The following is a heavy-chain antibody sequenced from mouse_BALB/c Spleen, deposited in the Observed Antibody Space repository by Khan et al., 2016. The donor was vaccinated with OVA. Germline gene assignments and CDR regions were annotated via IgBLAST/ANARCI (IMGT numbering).Heavy chain of an antibody. CDR2: ISPGSGDT. CDR1: GYTFTDYY. Sequence: QLQQSGAELARPGASVKLSCKASGYTFTDYYINWVKRRTGQGLEWIGEISPGSGDTYYNERFKGKATLTADKSSSTAYMQLSSLTSEASAVYFCARRNYFGYTFAYWGQGTLVTVSA. CDR3: ARRNYFGYTFAY. V-gene: IGHV1-77*01. J-gene: IGHJ3*01. D-gene: IGHD1-2*01.